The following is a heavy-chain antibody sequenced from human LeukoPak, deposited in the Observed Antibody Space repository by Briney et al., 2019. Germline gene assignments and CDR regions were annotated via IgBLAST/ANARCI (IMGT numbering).Heavy chain of an antibody. CDR3: ARGGKGDRSSKYLFDY. D-gene: IGHD6-6*01. CDR1: GGSISSSSYY. CDR2: IYTSGST. J-gene: IGHJ4*02. Sequence: SETLSLTCTVSGGSISSSSYYWSWIRQPAGKGLEWIGRIYTSGSTNYNPSLKSRVTISVDTSKNQFSLKLSSVTAADTAMYYCARGGKGDRSSKYLFDYWGQGTLVTVSS. V-gene: IGHV4-61*02.